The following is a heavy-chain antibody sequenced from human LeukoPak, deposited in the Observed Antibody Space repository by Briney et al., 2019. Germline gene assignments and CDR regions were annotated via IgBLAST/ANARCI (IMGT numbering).Heavy chain of an antibody. CDR3: ARERDDSSGFDY. V-gene: IGHV4-34*01. J-gene: IGHJ4*02. D-gene: IGHD3-22*01. CDR2: INHSGST. Sequence: SETLSLTCAVYGGSFSGYYWSWIRQPPGKGLEWIGEINHSGSTNYNPSLKSRVTISVDTSKNQFSLKLSSVTAADTAVYYCARERDDSSGFDYWGQGTLVTVSS. CDR1: GGSFSGYY.